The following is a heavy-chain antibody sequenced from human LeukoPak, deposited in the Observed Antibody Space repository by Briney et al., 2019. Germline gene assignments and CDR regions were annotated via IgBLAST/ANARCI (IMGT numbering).Heavy chain of an antibody. J-gene: IGHJ5*02. Sequence: SQTLSLTCTVSGGSISSGDYYWSWIRQPPGKGLEWIGYIYYSGSTYYNPSLKSRVTISVDTSKNQFSLKLSSVTAAGTAVYYCARVLGVATIEGDWFDPWGQGTLVTVSS. CDR3: ARVLGVATIEGDWFDP. CDR2: IYYSGST. CDR1: GGSISSGDYY. D-gene: IGHD5-12*01. V-gene: IGHV4-30-4*08.